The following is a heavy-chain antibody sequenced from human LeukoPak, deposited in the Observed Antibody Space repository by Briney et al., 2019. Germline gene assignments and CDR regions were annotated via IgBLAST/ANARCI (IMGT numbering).Heavy chain of an antibody. CDR3: ATDRSPQSIAALSKGEFDP. V-gene: IGHV1-2*02. J-gene: IGHJ5*02. CDR2: INPNSGGT. Sequence: ASVKVSCKASGYTFTGYSLHWVRQAPGQGLEWMGWINPNSGGTKYSQKFQGRVTMTMDTSINTAYMELSSLRSDDTAVYYCATDRSPQSIAALSKGEFDPWGQGTLVTVSS. D-gene: IGHD6-13*01. CDR1: GYTFTGYS.